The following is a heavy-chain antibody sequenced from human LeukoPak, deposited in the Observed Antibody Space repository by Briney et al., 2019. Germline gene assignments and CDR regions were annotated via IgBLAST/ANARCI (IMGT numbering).Heavy chain of an antibody. Sequence: PGGSLRLSCAASGFTFSSYSMNWVRQAPGKGLEWVSSISSSSSYIYYVDSVEGRFTISRDNAKNSLYLQMNSLRAEDTAVYYCARGQLYYDSSGFDYWGQGTLVTVSS. CDR2: ISSSSSYI. D-gene: IGHD3-22*01. CDR1: GFTFSSYS. CDR3: ARGQLYYDSSGFDY. V-gene: IGHV3-21*01. J-gene: IGHJ4*02.